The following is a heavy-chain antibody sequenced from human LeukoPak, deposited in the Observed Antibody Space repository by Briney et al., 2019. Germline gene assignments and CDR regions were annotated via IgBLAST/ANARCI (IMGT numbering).Heavy chain of an antibody. CDR1: GGSISNYY. CDR2: IYTSGST. V-gene: IGHV4-4*07. J-gene: IGHJ3*02. CDR3: AREKGVANAFDM. D-gene: IGHD2-15*01. Sequence: SETLSLTCTVSGGSISNYYWSWIRQPAGKGLEWIGRIYTSGSTNYNPSLKSRVTMSVDTSKNQMSLKLSAVTAADTAVYYCAREKGVANAFDMWGQGTMVIVSS.